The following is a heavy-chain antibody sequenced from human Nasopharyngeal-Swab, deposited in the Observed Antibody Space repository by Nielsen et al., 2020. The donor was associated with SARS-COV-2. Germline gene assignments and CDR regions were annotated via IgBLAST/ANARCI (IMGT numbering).Heavy chain of an antibody. CDR3: ARTDYYGSGSPDY. CDR1: GGSISSSSYY. CDR2: IYYSGGT. V-gene: IGHV4-39*01. Sequence: ESLKISCTVSGGSISSSSYYWGWIRQPPGKGLEWIGSIYYSGGTYYNPSLKSRVTISVDTSKNQFSLKLSSVTAADTAVYYCARTDYYGSGSPDYWGQGTLVTVSS. D-gene: IGHD3-10*01. J-gene: IGHJ4*02.